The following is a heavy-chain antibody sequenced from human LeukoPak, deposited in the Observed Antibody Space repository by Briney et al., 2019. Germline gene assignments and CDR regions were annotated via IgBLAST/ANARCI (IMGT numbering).Heavy chain of an antibody. CDR1: GFTFSSYA. CDR3: ARGTGYCDSSGYYPIAEYFQH. Sequence: GGSLRLSCAASGFTFSSYAMHWVRQAPGKGLEWVAVISYDGSNKYYADSVKGRFTISRDNSKNTLYLQMNSLRAEDTAVYYCARGTGYCDSSGYYPIAEYFQHWGQGTLVTVSS. D-gene: IGHD3-22*01. CDR2: ISYDGSNK. V-gene: IGHV3-30-3*01. J-gene: IGHJ1*01.